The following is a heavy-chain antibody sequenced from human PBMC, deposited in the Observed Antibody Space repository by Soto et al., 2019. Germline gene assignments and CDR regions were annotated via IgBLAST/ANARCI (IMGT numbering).Heavy chain of an antibody. CDR2: ISSTSSYI. CDR3: VRHSGYNLDS. J-gene: IGHJ5*02. CDR1: GFTFSTHS. Sequence: EVQLVESWGGLVKPGGSLRLSCAASGFTFSTHSMNWVRQAPGKGLEWVSSISSTSSYIYYADSVKGRVTISRDNAKNSLYLQMNSLRAEDTAVYYCVRHSGYNLDSWGQGTLVTVSS. D-gene: IGHD5-12*01. V-gene: IGHV3-21*01.